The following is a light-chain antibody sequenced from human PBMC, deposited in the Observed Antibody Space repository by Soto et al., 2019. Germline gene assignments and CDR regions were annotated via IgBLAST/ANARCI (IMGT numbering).Light chain of an antibody. Sequence: EIVLTQSPGTLSLSPGERATLSCRASQSVSASYLVWYQQKPGQPPRLLIFGTSSRATGIPDRFSGSGSGTDFTLTITRLEPEDFAVYYCQQYGSSPPITFGQGTRLEIK. CDR2: GTS. CDR1: QSVSASY. CDR3: QQYGSSPPIT. J-gene: IGKJ5*01. V-gene: IGKV3-20*01.